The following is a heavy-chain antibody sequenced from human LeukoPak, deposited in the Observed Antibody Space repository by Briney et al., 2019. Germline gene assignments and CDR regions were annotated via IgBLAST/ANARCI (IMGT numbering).Heavy chain of an antibody. J-gene: IGHJ6*04. Sequence: GGSLRLSCAASGFSFDDYGMSSVRPAPGKGLEWGSYISSSGSTIYYADSVKGRFTISRDNAKNSLYLQMNSLRAEDTAVYYCAELGITMIGGVWGKGTTVTISS. CDR1: GFSFDDYG. D-gene: IGHD3-10*02. CDR2: ISSSGSTI. V-gene: IGHV3-48*03. CDR3: AELGITMIGGV.